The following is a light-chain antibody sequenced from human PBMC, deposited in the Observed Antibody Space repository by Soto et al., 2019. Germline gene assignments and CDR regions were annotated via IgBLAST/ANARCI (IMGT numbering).Light chain of an antibody. CDR3: QVWDGISDDVV. CDR2: YDS. CDR1: NIGSKS. V-gene: IGLV3-21*04. Sequence: SYELTQPPSVSVAPGKTARSTCGEYNIGSKSVHWYQQKPGQAPVLVIYYDSDRPSGIPERFSVSKSGNTATLTISRVEAGDEADYYCQVWDGISDDVVFGGGTKLTVL. J-gene: IGLJ2*01.